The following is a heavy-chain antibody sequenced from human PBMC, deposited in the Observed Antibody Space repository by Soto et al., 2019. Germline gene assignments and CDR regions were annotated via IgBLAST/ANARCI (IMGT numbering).Heavy chain of an antibody. D-gene: IGHD3-10*01. Sequence: ASVKVSCKASGGTFSSYAISWVRQAPGQGLEWMGGIIPIFGTANYAQKFQGRVTITADESTSTAYMELSSLRSEDTAVYYCARILGSGSYHPADAFDIWGQGTMVTVSS. V-gene: IGHV1-69*13. CDR1: GGTFSSYA. CDR2: IIPIFGTA. CDR3: ARILGSGSYHPADAFDI. J-gene: IGHJ3*02.